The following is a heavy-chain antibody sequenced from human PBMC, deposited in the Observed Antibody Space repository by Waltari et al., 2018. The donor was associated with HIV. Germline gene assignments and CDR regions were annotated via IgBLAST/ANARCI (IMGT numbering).Heavy chain of an antibody. J-gene: IGHJ6*02. CDR1: GFTFTNHV. CDR2: ISAQDSKE. D-gene: IGHD3-16*01. V-gene: IGHV1-18*01. CDR3: GRGGGAWLYDMYYYQGMDV. Sequence: QIQLVQSGPEMRKPGASVKISCRASGFTFTNHVFSWVRQAPGQGCEGLGWISAQDSKEDFAKKFKDKVTLTTDSPTTTAYLQLRNRKFDDTAIYYCGRGGGAWLYDMYYYQGMDVWGQGTTVIISS.